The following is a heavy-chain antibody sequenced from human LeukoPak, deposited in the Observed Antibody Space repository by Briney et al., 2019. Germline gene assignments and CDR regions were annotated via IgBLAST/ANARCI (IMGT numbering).Heavy chain of an antibody. CDR1: GYTFTGYY. J-gene: IGHJ4*02. V-gene: IGHV1-2*02. CDR2: INPNSGGT. CDR3: ARVSAVGMYYYDSSGYYPAYFDY. Sequence: ASVKVSCKASGYTFTGYYMHWVRQAPGQGPEWMGWINPNSGGTNYAQKFQGRVTMTRDTSISTAYMELSRLRSDDTAVYYCARVSAVGMYYYDSSGYYPAYFDYWGQGTLVTVSS. D-gene: IGHD3-22*01.